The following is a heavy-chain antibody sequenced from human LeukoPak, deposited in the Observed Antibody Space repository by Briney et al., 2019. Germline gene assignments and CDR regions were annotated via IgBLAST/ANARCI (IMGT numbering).Heavy chain of an antibody. J-gene: IGHJ3*02. CDR1: GFTFSSYA. CDR3: AKPRRVTMIVVVIHPIPKEAFDI. CDR2: ISGSGGST. V-gene: IGHV3-23*01. Sequence: GGSLRLSCAASGFTFSSYAMSWVRQAPGKGLEWVSAISGSGGSTYYADSVKGRFAISRDNSKNTLYLQMNSLRAEDTAVYYCAKPRRVTMIVVVIHPIPKEAFDIWGQGTMVTVSS. D-gene: IGHD3-22*01.